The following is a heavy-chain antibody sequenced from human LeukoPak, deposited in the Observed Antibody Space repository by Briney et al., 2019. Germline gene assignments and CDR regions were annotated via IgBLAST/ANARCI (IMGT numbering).Heavy chain of an antibody. D-gene: IGHD6-13*01. CDR2: IYYSGST. Sequence: SETLSLTCTVSGGSIRSYYWSWIRQPPGKGLEWIGYIYYSGSTYYNPSLKSRVTISVDTSKNQFFLQLTSVTAADTAVYYCARAYSSSWYFNWFDPWGQGTLVIVSS. CDR3: ARAYSSSWYFNWFDP. J-gene: IGHJ5*02. CDR1: GGSIRSYY. V-gene: IGHV4-59*08.